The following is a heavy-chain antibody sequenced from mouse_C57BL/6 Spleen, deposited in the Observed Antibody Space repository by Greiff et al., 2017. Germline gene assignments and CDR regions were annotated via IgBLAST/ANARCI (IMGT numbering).Heavy chain of an antibody. D-gene: IGHD2-1*01. Sequence: EVKLMESGGGLVQPGGSLSLSCAASGFTFTDYYMSWVRQPPGKALEWLGFIRNKANGYTTEYSASVKGRFTISRDNSQSILYLQMNALRAEDSATYYCARYHGNYEDYYAMDYWGQGTSVTVSS. J-gene: IGHJ4*01. V-gene: IGHV7-3*01. CDR1: GFTFTDYY. CDR3: ARYHGNYEDYYAMDY. CDR2: IRNKANGYTT.